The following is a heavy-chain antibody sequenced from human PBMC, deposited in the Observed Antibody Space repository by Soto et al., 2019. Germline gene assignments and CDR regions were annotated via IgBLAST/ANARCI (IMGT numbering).Heavy chain of an antibody. V-gene: IGHV1-69*12. D-gene: IGHD6-19*01. CDR2: IIPIFGTA. J-gene: IGHJ5*02. CDR1: GGTFSSFA. CDR3: ARDRGGSGLNWFDP. Sequence: QVQLVQSGAEVKKPGSSVKVSCKASGGTFSSFASSWVRQAPGQGLEWMGGIIPIFGTANYAQKFQGRVTITADESTSTAYMELSSLRSEDTAVYYCARDRGGSGLNWFDPWGQGTLVTVSS.